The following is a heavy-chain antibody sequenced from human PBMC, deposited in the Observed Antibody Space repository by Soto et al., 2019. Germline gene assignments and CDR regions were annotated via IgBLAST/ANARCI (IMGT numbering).Heavy chain of an antibody. V-gene: IGHV4-34*01. D-gene: IGHD3-10*01. Sequence: PSETLSLTCAVYGGSFSGYYWSWIRQPPGKGLEWIGEINHSGSTNYNPSLKSRVTISVDTSKNQFSLKLSSVTAADTAVYYCARGVYVLLWFGELLTYYFDYWGQGTLVTVS. CDR3: ARGVYVLLWFGELLTYYFDY. CDR1: GGSFSGYY. J-gene: IGHJ4*02. CDR2: INHSGST.